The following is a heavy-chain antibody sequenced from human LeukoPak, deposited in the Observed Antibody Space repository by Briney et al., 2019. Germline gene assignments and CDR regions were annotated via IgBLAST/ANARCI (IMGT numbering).Heavy chain of an antibody. V-gene: IGHV3-23*01. CDR2: ISGSCGST. J-gene: IGHJ3*02. D-gene: IGHD3-3*01. Sequence: GGSLRLSCAASGFTFSSYAMSWVRQAPGQGLEWVSAISGSCGSTYYADSVKGRFTISRDNSKNTLYLQMNSLRAEDTAVYYCAKDIFGQIDAFDIWGQGTMVTVSS. CDR1: GFTFSSYA. CDR3: AKDIFGQIDAFDI.